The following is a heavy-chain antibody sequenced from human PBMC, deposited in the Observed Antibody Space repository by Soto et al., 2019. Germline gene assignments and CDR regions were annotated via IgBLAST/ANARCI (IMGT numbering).Heavy chain of an antibody. D-gene: IGHD5-12*01. CDR2: IVPIVDTS. CDR3: VRVVAIPGYPDN. J-gene: IGHJ4*02. Sequence: QVQLVQSGARVRQPASSVKVSCKTSGGTFSSYAISWVRQAPRQGLEWMGGIVPIVDTSTYAQKFQGRVTITADESTSTAYMELSSLRSDDTAIYYCVRVVAIPGYPDNWGQGTLVTVSS. CDR1: GGTFSSYA. V-gene: IGHV1-69*12.